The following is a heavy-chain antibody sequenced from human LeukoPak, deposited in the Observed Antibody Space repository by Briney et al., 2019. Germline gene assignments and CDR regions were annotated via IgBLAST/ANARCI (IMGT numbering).Heavy chain of an antibody. V-gene: IGHV3-48*03. CDR3: AKDFVGAVSDHCPFDY. D-gene: IGHD4-17*01. CDR1: GFTFSSYE. CDR2: ISSSGSTI. J-gene: IGHJ4*02. Sequence: GGSLRLSCAASGFTFSSYEMNWVRQAPGKGLEWVSYISSSGSTIYYADSVKGRFTISRDNATNSLYLQMNSLRAEDTAVYYCAKDFVGAVSDHCPFDYWGQGTLVTVSS.